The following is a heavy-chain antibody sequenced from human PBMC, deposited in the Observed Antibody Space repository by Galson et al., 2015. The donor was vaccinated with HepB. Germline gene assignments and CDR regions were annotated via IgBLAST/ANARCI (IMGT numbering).Heavy chain of an antibody. J-gene: IGHJ3*02. V-gene: IGHV3-9*01. CDR2: ISWNSGSI. D-gene: IGHD7-27*01. CDR3: AKGTNTNWSDGVRRFDI. CDR1: GFTFDDYA. Sequence: SLRLSCAASGFTFDDYAMHWVRQAPGKGLEWVSGISWNSGSIGYADSVKGRFTISRDNAKNSLYLQMNSLRAEDTALYYCAKGTNTNWSDGVRRFDIWGQGTMVTVSS.